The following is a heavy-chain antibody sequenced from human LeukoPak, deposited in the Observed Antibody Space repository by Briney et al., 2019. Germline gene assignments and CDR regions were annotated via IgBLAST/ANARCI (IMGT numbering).Heavy chain of an antibody. D-gene: IGHD3-9*01. V-gene: IGHV3-23*01. CDR1: GFTITTYA. Sequence: GGSLRLSCAASGFTITTYAMGWVRQAPGKGLEWVSVISDRGDSTHYVDSVKGRFTISRDSSKNTLYLQINSLRGEDTAVYYCAKGRWGLTINNFDIWGQGTMVTVSS. CDR2: ISDRGDST. J-gene: IGHJ3*02. CDR3: AKGRWGLTINNFDI.